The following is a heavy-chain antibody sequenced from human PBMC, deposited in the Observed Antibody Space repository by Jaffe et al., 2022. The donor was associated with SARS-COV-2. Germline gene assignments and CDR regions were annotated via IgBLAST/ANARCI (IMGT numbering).Heavy chain of an antibody. D-gene: IGHD6-19*01. CDR1: GFTFDDYT. J-gene: IGHJ4*02. V-gene: IGHV3-43*01. Sequence: EVQLVESGGVVVQPGGSLRLSCAASGFTFDDYTMHWVRQAPGKGLEWVSLISWDGGSTYYADSVKGRFTISRDNSKNSLYLQMNSLRTEDTALYYCAKDGGSSGWYYANYWGQGTLVTVSS. CDR3: AKDGGSSGWYYANY. CDR2: ISWDGGST.